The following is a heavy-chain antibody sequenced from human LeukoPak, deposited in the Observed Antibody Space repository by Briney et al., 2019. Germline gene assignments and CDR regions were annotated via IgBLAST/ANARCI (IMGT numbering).Heavy chain of an antibody. CDR3: TTDLFLGRTSGSYFESFDY. J-gene: IGHJ4*02. Sequence: GGSLRLSCAASGFTFSNAWMSWVRQAPGKGLEWVGRIKSKTDGGTTDYAAPVKGRFTISRDDSKNTLYLQMNSLKTEDTAVYYCTTDLFLGRTSGSYFESFDYWGQGTLVTVSS. CDR1: GFTFSNAW. D-gene: IGHD1-26*01. CDR2: IKSKTDGGTT. V-gene: IGHV3-15*01.